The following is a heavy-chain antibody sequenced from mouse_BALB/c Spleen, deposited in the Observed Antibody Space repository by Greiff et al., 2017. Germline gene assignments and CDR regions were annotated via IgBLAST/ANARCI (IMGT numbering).Heavy chain of an antibody. V-gene: IGHV1S29*02. CDR2: IYPYNGGT. J-gene: IGHJ3*01. CDR1: GYTFTDYN. Sequence: VQLQQSGPELVKPGASVKISCKASGYTFTDYNMHWVKQSHGKSLEWIGYIYPYNGGTGYNQKFKSKATLTVDNSSSTAYMELRSLTSEDSAVYYCARSGYDYEGFAYWGQGTLVTGS. CDR3: ARSGYDYEGFAY. D-gene: IGHD2-4*01.